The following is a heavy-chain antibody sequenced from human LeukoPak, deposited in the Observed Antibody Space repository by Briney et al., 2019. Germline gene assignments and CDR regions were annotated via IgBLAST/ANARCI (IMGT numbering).Heavy chain of an antibody. V-gene: IGHV3-23*01. Sequence: PGGSLRLSCAASGFTFSSYAMSWVRQAPGEGLEWVSAISATGGSTYYADSVKGRFTISRDNSKNTLYLQMNSLRAEDTALYYCARDYDSSGYSDAFDIWGQGTMVTVSS. CDR1: GFTFSSYA. CDR3: ARDYDSSGYSDAFDI. D-gene: IGHD3-22*01. CDR2: ISATGGST. J-gene: IGHJ3*02.